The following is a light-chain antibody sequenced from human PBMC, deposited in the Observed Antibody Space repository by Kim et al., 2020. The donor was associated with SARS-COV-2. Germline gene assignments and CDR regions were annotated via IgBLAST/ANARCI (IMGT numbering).Light chain of an antibody. V-gene: IGLV10-54*01. CDR3: SAWDSGLSAWV. J-gene: IGLJ3*02. CDR2: RNN. CDR1: SNKVGDQG. Sequence: QTAPLPGPGNSNKVGDQGAAWRQQHQGHPPKLLSYRNNNRPSGISERLSASRSGNTASLTITGLQPEDEADYYCSAWDSGLSAWVFGGGTQLTVL.